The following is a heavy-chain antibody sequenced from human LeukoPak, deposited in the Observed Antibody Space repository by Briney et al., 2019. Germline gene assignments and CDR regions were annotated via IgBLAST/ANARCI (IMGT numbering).Heavy chain of an antibody. J-gene: IGHJ6*03. CDR2: IYTSGST. CDR1: GGSISSYY. Sequence: SETLSLTCTVSGGSISSYYWSWIRQPAGKGLEWIGRIYTSGSTNYNPSLKSRVTMSVATSKNQFSLKLSSVTAADTAVYYCARLYGSGSSGYYYYYMDVWGKGTTVTVSS. D-gene: IGHD3-10*01. CDR3: ARLYGSGSSGYYYYYMDV. V-gene: IGHV4-4*07.